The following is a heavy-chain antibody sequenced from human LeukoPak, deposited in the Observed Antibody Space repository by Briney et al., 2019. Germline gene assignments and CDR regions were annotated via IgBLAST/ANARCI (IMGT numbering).Heavy chain of an antibody. Sequence: ASVKVSCKASGYTFTGYYMHWVRQAPGQGLEWMGWINPNSGGTNYAQKFQGRVTMTRDTSISTAYMELSRLRSDDTAVYYCAVVKGYSSPGYYYYMDVWGKGTTVTVSS. V-gene: IGHV1-2*02. CDR3: AVVKGYSSPGYYYYMDV. CDR2: INPNSGGT. D-gene: IGHD5-18*01. CDR1: GYTFTGYY. J-gene: IGHJ6*03.